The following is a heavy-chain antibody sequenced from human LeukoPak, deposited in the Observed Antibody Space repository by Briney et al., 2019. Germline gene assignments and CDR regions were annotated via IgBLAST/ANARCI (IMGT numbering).Heavy chain of an antibody. CDR3: AKDPDCSTDYYGMDV. Sequence: GGSLRLSCAASGFTFSSYAMSWIRQAPGKGLEWVSAISGSGGSTYYADSVKGRFTISRDNSKNTLYLQMNSLRAEDTAVYYCAKDPDCSTDYYGMDVWGQGTTVTVSS. V-gene: IGHV3-23*01. D-gene: IGHD4-11*01. CDR2: ISGSGGST. CDR1: GFTFSSYA. J-gene: IGHJ6*02.